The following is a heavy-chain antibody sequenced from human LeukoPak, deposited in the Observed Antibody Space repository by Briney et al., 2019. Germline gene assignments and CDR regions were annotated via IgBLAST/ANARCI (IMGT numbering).Heavy chain of an antibody. J-gene: IGHJ6*02. D-gene: IGHD2-2*02. CDR2: FIPILGIA. CDR1: GGSFSRNA. V-gene: IGHV1-69*04. Sequence: SVKVSCKAPGGSFSRNAISWVRQAPGQGLEWMGRFIPILGIATYAQKFQGRVTITADRSTSTAYMELSSLRSEDTAVYYCARIQAVGVPVAIDAYYSYGMDVWGQGTAVTVSS. CDR3: ARIQAVGVPVAIDAYYSYGMDV.